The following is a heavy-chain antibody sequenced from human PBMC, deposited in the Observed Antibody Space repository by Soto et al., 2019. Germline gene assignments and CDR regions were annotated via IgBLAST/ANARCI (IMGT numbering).Heavy chain of an antibody. CDR3: AKWHSSGYGYFDY. J-gene: IGHJ4*02. CDR2: ISYDGSNK. CDR1: GFTFSSYG. V-gene: IGHV3-30*18. D-gene: IGHD3-22*01. Sequence: QVQLVESGGGVVQPGRSLRLSCAASGFTFSSYGMHWVRQAPGKGLEWVAVISYDGSNKYYADSVKGRFTISRDNSKNTLSLQMNSLRAEDTAVYYCAKWHSSGYGYFDYWGQGTLVTVSS.